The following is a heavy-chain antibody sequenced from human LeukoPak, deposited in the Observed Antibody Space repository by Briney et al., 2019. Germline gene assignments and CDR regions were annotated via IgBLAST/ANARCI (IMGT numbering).Heavy chain of an antibody. Sequence: SETLSLTCAVYGGSFSGYYWSWIRQPPGKGLEWIGEINHSGSTNYNPSLKSRVTISVDTSKNQFSLKLSSVTAADTAVYYCARTSGYSHDAFDIRGKGTMVTVSS. V-gene: IGHV4-34*01. D-gene: IGHD3-22*01. J-gene: IGHJ3*02. CDR1: GGSFSGYY. CDR2: INHSGST. CDR3: ARTSGYSHDAFDI.